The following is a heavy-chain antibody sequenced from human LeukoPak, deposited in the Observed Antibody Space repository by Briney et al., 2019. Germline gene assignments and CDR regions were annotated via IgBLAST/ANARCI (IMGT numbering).Heavy chain of an antibody. Sequence: SETLSLTCTVSGGPISSGDYYWSWIRQPPGKGLEWIGYIYYSGSTYYNPSLKSRVTISVDTSKNQFSLKLSSVTAADTAVYYCARGKWELLVDYWGQGTLVTVSS. D-gene: IGHD1-26*01. CDR3: ARGKWELLVDY. CDR2: IYYSGST. V-gene: IGHV4-30-4*01. J-gene: IGHJ4*02. CDR1: GGPISSGDYY.